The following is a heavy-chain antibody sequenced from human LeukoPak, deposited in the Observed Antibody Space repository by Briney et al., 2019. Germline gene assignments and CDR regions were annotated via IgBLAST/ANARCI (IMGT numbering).Heavy chain of an antibody. D-gene: IGHD3-10*01. CDR1: GFTFSKYA. Sequence: GGSLRLSCAASGFTFSKYAMSWVRQAPGKGLEWVSTIRSSGDDTYYADSVKGRFTISRDNSRNTLYLQMNSLRAEDTAVYYCARLRGVNIDYWGQGTLVTVSS. CDR3: ARLRGVNIDY. J-gene: IGHJ4*02. V-gene: IGHV3-23*01. CDR2: IRSSGDDT.